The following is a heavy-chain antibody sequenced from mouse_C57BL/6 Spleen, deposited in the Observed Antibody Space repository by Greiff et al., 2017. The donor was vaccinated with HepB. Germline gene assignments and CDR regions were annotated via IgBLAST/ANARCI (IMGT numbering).Heavy chain of an antibody. V-gene: IGHV5-17*01. Sequence: DVKLQESGGGLVKPGGSLKLSCAASGFTFSDYGMHWVRQAPEKGLEWVAYISSGSSTIYYADTVKGRFTISRDNAKNTLFLQMTSLRSEDTAMYYCARVKTAHYYAMDYWGQGTSVTVSS. CDR3: ARVKTAHYYAMDY. CDR2: ISSGSSTI. J-gene: IGHJ4*01. CDR1: GFTFSDYG. D-gene: IGHD3-2*01.